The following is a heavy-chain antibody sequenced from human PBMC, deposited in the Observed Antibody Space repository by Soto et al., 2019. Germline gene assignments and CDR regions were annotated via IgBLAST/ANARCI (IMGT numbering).Heavy chain of an antibody. CDR2: ISYDGSNK. CDR1: GFSFSSYA. V-gene: IGHV3-30-3*01. J-gene: IGHJ4*02. D-gene: IGHD1-26*01. CDR3: ASGRMGDY. Sequence: QVQLVESGGGVVQPGRSLRLSCTASGFSFSSYAMHWVRQAPGEGLEWLAVISYDGSNKFYADSVKGRFTISRDNSKNTLYLQMNSPRTEDTAVYHCASGRMGDYWGQGTLVTVSS.